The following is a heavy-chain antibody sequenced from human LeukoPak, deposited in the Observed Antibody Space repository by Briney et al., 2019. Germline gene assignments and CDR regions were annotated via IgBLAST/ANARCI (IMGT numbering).Heavy chain of an antibody. J-gene: IGHJ4*02. D-gene: IGHD1-26*01. CDR1: GFTFSSYW. CDR3: ARVKWELPPYFDY. Sequence: GGSLRLSCAASGFTFSSYWMSWVRQAPGKGLEWVANIKQDGSEKYYVDSVKGRFTISRDNAKNSLYLQMNSLRAEDTAVYYCARVKWELPPYFDYWGQGTLVTVSS. CDR2: IKQDGSEK. V-gene: IGHV3-7*01.